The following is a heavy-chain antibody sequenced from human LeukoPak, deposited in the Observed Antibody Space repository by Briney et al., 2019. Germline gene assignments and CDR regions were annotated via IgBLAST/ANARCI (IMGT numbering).Heavy chain of an antibody. J-gene: IGHJ4*02. CDR3: AKDRRLSHGSGSYYPGLDY. Sequence: GGSLRLSCAASGFTFSSYAMSWVRQAPGKGLEWVSAISGSGGSTYYADSVKGRFTISRDNSKNTLYLQMNSLRAEDTAVYYCAKDRRLSHGSGSYYPGLDYWGQGTLVTVSS. CDR1: GFTFSSYA. V-gene: IGHV3-23*01. CDR2: ISGSGGST. D-gene: IGHD3-10*01.